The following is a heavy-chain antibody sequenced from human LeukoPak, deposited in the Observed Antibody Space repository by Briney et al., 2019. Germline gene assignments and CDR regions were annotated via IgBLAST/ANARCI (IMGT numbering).Heavy chain of an antibody. CDR3: AKGDYYDSSGYPTGGEYFDY. Sequence: PGGSLRLSCAASGFTFSSYAMSWVRQAPGKGLEWVSVISGSGGSTYYADSVKGRFTISRDNSKNTLYLQMNSLRAEDTAVYYCAKGDYYDSSGYPTGGEYFDYWGQGTLVTVSS. V-gene: IGHV3-23*01. CDR2: ISGSGGST. D-gene: IGHD3-22*01. J-gene: IGHJ4*02. CDR1: GFTFSSYA.